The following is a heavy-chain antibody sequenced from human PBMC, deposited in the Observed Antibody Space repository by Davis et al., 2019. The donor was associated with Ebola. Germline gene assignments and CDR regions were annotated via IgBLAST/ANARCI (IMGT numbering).Heavy chain of an antibody. Sequence: GESLKISCAASGFTFSTYAMGWVRQAPGKGLEWVSDISSGGGAPYYADSVKGRFTISRDNAKNSLYLQMNSLRDEDTAVYYCARANCISTSCLPVLSYYYYGMDVWGQGTTVTVSS. V-gene: IGHV3-48*02. CDR3: ARANCISTSCLPVLSYYYYGMDV. CDR1: GFTFSTYA. J-gene: IGHJ6*02. D-gene: IGHD2-2*01. CDR2: ISSGGGAP.